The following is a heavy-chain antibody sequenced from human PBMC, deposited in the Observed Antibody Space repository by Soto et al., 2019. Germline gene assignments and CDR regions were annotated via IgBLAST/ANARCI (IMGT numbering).Heavy chain of an antibody. D-gene: IGHD1-26*01. CDR3: ARDLSGSYYAVDI. CDR2: ISRSSSYI. CDR1: GFTFSSYS. Sequence: ASVKVSCAASGFTFSSYSMNWVRQAPGKGLEWVSSISRSSSYIYYADSAKGRFTISRDNAKNSLCLQMNSLRAKDTGVCYWARDLSGSYYAVDIWGQGTMVTVSS. V-gene: IGHV3-21*01. J-gene: IGHJ3*02.